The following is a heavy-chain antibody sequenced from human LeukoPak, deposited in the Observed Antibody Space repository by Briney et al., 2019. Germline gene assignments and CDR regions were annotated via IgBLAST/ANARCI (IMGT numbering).Heavy chain of an antibody. Sequence: PSETLSLTCTVSGGSISSYYWSWIRQPAGTGLEWIGRIYTSGSTNYNPSLKSRVTMSVDTSKNQFSLKLSPVTAADTAVYYCARDLIAVAADAFDMWGQGTKVTVSS. CDR2: IYTSGST. D-gene: IGHD6-19*01. V-gene: IGHV4-4*07. J-gene: IGHJ3*02. CDR1: GGSISSYY. CDR3: ARDLIAVAADAFDM.